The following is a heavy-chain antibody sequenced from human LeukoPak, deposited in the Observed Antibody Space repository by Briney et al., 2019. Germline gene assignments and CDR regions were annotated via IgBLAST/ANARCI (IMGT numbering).Heavy chain of an antibody. CDR1: GFTFSSYA. CDR2: ISGSGGST. J-gene: IGHJ4*02. CDR3: AKVTYDFGFDY. V-gene: IGHV3-23*01. D-gene: IGHD3-3*01. Sequence: GGSLRLSCAASGFTFSSYAMSWVRQAPGKGLEWVSAISGSGGSTYYADSVKGRFTISRDNSKNTLYLQMNSLRAEDMALYYCAKVTYDFGFDYWGQGTLVTVSS.